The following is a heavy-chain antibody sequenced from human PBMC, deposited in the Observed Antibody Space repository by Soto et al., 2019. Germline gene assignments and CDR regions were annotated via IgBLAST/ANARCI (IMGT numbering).Heavy chain of an antibody. D-gene: IGHD3-3*01. V-gene: IGHV1-8*01. J-gene: IGHJ5*02. Sequence: ASVKVSCKASGYSFTSYDINWVRQATGQGLEWMGWMNPNSGNTDYAQKFQGRVTMTRNTSIATAYMELSSLRSEDTAVYYCARGNDFWTASYKEAVDWFDPWGQGTLVTVSS. CDR3: ARGNDFWTASYKEAVDWFDP. CDR2: MNPNSGNT. CDR1: GYSFTSYD.